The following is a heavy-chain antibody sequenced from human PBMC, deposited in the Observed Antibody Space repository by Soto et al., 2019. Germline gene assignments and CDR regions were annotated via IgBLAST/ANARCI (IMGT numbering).Heavy chain of an antibody. J-gene: IGHJ4*02. CDR2: INAGNGNT. V-gene: IGHV1-3*01. D-gene: IGHD2-2*01. CDR1: EYTFNSYA. CDR3: AMIGYCISTSCYPDY. Sequence: ASVKVSCKASEYTFNSYAMHWVRQAPGQRLEWMGWINAGNGNTKYSQKFQGRVTFTKDTSASTAYMELSSLRSEDTAVYYCAMIGYCISTSCYPDYWGQGTLVTVSS.